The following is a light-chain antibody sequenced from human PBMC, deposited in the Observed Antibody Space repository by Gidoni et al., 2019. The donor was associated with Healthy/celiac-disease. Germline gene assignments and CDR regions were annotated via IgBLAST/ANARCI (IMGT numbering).Light chain of an antibody. CDR2: GAS. J-gene: IGKJ1*01. Sequence: SCRASPSVSSSYLAWYQQKPGQAPRLLIYGASSRATGIPDRFSGSGSGTDFTLTISRLEPEDFAVYYCQQYGSSRWTFGQGTKVEIK. CDR3: QQYGSSRWT. V-gene: IGKV3-20*01. CDR1: PSVSSSY.